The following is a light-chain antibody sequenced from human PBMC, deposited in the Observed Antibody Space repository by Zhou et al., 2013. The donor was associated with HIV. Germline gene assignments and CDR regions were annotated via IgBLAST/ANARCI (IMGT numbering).Light chain of an antibody. CDR3: QQYDNYSWT. Sequence: IQLTQSPSSLSASVGDRVTITCRASQGISSYLAWYQQKPGKAPKLLIYAASTLQSGVPSRFSGSGSGTDFTLTISSLQPDDFASYYCQQYDNYSWTFGQGTKV. J-gene: IGKJ1*01. V-gene: IGKV1-9*01. CDR2: AAS. CDR1: QGISSY.